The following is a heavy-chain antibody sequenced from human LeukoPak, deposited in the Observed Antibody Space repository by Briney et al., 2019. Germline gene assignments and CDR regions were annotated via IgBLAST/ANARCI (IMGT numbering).Heavy chain of an antibody. D-gene: IGHD5-18*01. CDR3: ARDWLYSYGYSHFDY. CDR2: THSSGST. V-gene: IGHV4-4*07. J-gene: IGHJ4*02. CDR1: DDSISSYH. Sequence: ASETPSLTCTVSDDSISSYHRSCIRQPARKGLECIGCTHSSGSTNYNPSLKSRVTISIDTSKNQFSLKLTSWTAADTAVYYCARDWLYSYGYSHFDYWGQGTLVTVSS.